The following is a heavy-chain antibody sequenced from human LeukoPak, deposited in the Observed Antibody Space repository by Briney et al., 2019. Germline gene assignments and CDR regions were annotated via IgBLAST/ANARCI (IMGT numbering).Heavy chain of an antibody. J-gene: IGHJ4*02. D-gene: IGHD6-13*01. CDR3: ARGRQQMDYFDY. CDR2: INHSGST. V-gene: IGHV4-34*01. Sequence: SETLSLTCAVYGGSFSGYYWSWIRQPPGKGLEWIGEINHSGSTNYNPSLKSRVTISVDTSKNQFSLKLSSVTAADTAVYYCARGRQQMDYFDYWGQGTLVTVSS. CDR1: GGSFSGYY.